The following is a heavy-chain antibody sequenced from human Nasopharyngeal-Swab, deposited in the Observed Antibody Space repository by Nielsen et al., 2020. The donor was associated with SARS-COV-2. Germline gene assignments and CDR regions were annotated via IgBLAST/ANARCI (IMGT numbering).Heavy chain of an antibody. V-gene: IGHV3-23*01. CDR2: ISGGGGST. CDR1: GFTFRSYA. J-gene: IGHJ1*01. D-gene: IGHD3-3*01. CDR3: ARFPRYDLYSFQSEYFQN. Sequence: GGSLRLSCAASGFTFRSYAMGWVRQAPGKGLEWVSGISGGGGSTYYADSVKGRFTISRDHYNSKNTVDLQMNSLRAEDTAVYYCARFPRYDLYSFQSEYFQNWGQGTLVTVSS.